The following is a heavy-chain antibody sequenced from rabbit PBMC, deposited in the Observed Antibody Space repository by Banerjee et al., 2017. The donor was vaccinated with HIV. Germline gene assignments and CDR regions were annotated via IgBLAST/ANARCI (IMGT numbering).Heavy chain of an antibody. V-gene: IGHV1S45*01. Sequence: QEQLEESGGGLVQPDGSLTLTCTASGFSYMCWVRQAPGKGLEGIACIYTGDGRTYYASWAKGRFTISKTSSTTVTLQMTSLTAADTATYFCAKYYSSGWDLWGQGTLVTVS. CDR3: AKYYSSGWDL. CDR1: GFSY. D-gene: IGHD4-1*01. CDR2: IYTGDGRT. J-gene: IGHJ4*01.